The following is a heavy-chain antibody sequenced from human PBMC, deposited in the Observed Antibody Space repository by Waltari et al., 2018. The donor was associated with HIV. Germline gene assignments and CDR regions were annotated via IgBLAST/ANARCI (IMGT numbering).Heavy chain of an antibody. CDR3: ARRSCNSSSCFTYFYYFAMDV. D-gene: IGHD2-2*02. J-gene: IGHJ6*02. Sequence: QVQLMQSGPEVKKPGASVKVSCTASGYTFNKYGISWVRQAPGQGLEWMGWIIAYNGNTKYVQKFQGRVTMTTDTSTRTAYMELRSLSSDDTAVYYCARRSCNSSSCFTYFYYFAMDVWGQGTTVTVSS. V-gene: IGHV1-18*04. CDR2: IIAYNGNT. CDR1: GYTFNKYG.